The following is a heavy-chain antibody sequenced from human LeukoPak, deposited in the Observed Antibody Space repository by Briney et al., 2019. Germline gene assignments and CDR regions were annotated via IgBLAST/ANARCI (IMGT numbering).Heavy chain of an antibody. D-gene: IGHD2-15*01. Sequence: GGSLRLSCAASGFTFSSYWMSWVRQAPGKGLEWASNIGTSSTTIYYADSVKGRFTISRDNARNSLYLQMSSLRAEDTAVYYCARDLMGYCRGDTCYSGLDYWGQGILVTVSS. CDR2: IGTSSTTI. CDR3: ARDLMGYCRGDTCYSGLDY. J-gene: IGHJ4*02. V-gene: IGHV3-48*04. CDR1: GFTFSSYW.